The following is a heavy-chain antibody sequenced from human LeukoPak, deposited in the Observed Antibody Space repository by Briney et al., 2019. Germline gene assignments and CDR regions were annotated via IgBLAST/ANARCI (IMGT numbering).Heavy chain of an antibody. CDR3: ARMGTTGTTADY. V-gene: IGHV3-64*01. D-gene: IGHD1-1*01. J-gene: IGHJ4*02. Sequence: GGSLRLSCAASGFTFSSYSMNWVRQAPGKGLEYVSAISSNGGSTYYANSVKGRFTISRDNSKNTLYLQMGSLRAEDMAVYYCARMGTTGTTADYWGQGTLVTVSS. CDR2: ISSNGGST. CDR1: GFTFSSYS.